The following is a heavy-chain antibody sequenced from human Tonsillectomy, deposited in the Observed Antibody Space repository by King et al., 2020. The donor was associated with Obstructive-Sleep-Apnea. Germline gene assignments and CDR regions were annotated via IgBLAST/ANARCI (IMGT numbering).Heavy chain of an antibody. J-gene: IGHJ4*02. D-gene: IGHD6-13*01. CDR2: IKEHGSEK. V-gene: IGHV3-7*03. CDR1: GFTFSSFW. CDR3: ARGAAAGIFDY. Sequence: VQLVESGGGLVQPGGSLRLSCAASGFTFSSFWMSWVRQAPGKGLEWVANIKEHGSEKYYVDSVKGRFSISRDNAKNSLYLQMNSLKAEDTAVYYCARGAAAGIFDYWGQGNLVTVSS.